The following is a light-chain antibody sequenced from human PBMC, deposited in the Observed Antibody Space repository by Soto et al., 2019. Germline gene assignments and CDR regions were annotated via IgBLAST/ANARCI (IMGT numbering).Light chain of an antibody. CDR1: PSVLYSSNNKNY. CDR3: QQYYSTPT. J-gene: IGKJ4*01. Sequence: DIVMTQSPAALAVSLGERATINCKSSPSVLYSSNNKNYLAWYQQKPGQPPKLLIYWASTRESGVPDRFSGSGSGTDFTLTISSLQDEDVAVYYCQQYYSTPTFGGGTKVEIK. V-gene: IGKV4-1*01. CDR2: WAS.